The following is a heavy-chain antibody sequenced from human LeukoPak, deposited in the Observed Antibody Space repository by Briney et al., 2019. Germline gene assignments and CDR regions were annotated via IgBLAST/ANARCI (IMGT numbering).Heavy chain of an antibody. CDR2: TSYDGSDK. V-gene: IGHV3-30*03. D-gene: IGHD3-22*01. Sequence: GGSLRLSCAASGFIFSSYGMHWVRQGPGKGLEWVAVTSYDGSDKHYADSVKGRFTISRDNSKSTLYLQMNSLRAEDTAVYYCARETYDSSGYYYDDYWGQGTLVTVSS. J-gene: IGHJ4*02. CDR1: GFIFSSYG. CDR3: ARETYDSSGYYYDDY.